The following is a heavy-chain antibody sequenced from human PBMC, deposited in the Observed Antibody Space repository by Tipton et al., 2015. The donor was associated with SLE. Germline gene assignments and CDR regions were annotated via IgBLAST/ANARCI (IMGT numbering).Heavy chain of an antibody. J-gene: IGHJ6*02. CDR3: ARGRKVRRITIFGTDYGMDV. V-gene: IGHV4-39*07. CDR1: GGSISSSSYY. Sequence: TLSLTCTVSGGSISSSSYYWGWIRQPPGKGLEWIGEIIHSGSTNYNPSLKSRVTISVDTSKNQFSLKLSSVTAADTAVYYCARGRKVRRITIFGTDYGMDVWGQGTTVTVSS. D-gene: IGHD3-3*01. CDR2: IIHSGST.